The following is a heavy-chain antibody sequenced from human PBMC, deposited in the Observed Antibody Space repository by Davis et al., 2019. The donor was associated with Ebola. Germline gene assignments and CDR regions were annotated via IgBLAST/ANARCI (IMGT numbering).Heavy chain of an antibody. CDR2: INHSGST. V-gene: IGHV4-34*01. CDR3: ARAARLADY. D-gene: IGHD6-19*01. Sequence: SETLSLTCAVYGGSFSGYYWSWIRQPPGKGLEWIGEINHSGSTNYNPSLKSRVTISVDTSKNQFSLKLSSVTAADTAVYHCARAARLADYWGQGTLVTVSS. CDR1: GGSFSGYY. J-gene: IGHJ4*02.